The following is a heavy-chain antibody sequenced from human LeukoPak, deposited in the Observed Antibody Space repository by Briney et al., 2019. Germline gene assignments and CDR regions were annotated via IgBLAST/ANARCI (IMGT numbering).Heavy chain of an antibody. CDR1: GFTFSTSW. CDR3: ARGSYSRGGSFDY. Sequence: GGSLRLSCAASGFTFSTSWMIWVRQAPGKGLEWVANIKQDGNEKYYVDSVKGRFTISRDNAKNSLVLQMNSLRVEDTAMYYCARGSYSRGGSFDYWGQGTPVTVSS. J-gene: IGHJ4*02. D-gene: IGHD6-13*01. V-gene: IGHV3-7*01. CDR2: IKQDGNEK.